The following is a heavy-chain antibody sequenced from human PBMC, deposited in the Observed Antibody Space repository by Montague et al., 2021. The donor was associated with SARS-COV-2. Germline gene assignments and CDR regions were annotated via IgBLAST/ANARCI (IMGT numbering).Heavy chain of an antibody. CDR2: IYSGGDT. J-gene: IGHJ4*02. CDR1: GFSVSSNY. D-gene: IGHD4-17*01. V-gene: IGHV3-53*01. Sequence: SLRLSCAASGFSVSSNYINWVRQAPGKGLEWVSVIYSGGDTYYADSVKGRFTLSRDNPKNTLYLQMNNLRAEDTAVYYCASNPRHDYGDYLGHWGQGTLVTVSS. CDR3: ASNPRHDYGDYLGH.